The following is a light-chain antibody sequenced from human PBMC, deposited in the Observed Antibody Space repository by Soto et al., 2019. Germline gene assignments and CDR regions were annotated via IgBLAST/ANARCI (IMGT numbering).Light chain of an antibody. J-gene: IGLJ2*01. V-gene: IGLV1-44*01. CDR3: AAWDASLSGVI. Sequence: QSVLTQPPSASGTPGQRVTISCSGSSSNIGSNAVNWYQQLPVTAPKLLIYSTNQRPSGVPDRFSGSKSGTSVSLAISGLQSEDEADYYCAAWDASLSGVIFGGGTKLTVL. CDR1: SSNIGSNA. CDR2: STN.